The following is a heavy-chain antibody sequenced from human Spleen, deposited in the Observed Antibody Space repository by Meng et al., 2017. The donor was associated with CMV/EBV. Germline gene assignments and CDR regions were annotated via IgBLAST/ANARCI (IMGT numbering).Heavy chain of an antibody. D-gene: IGHD6-19*01. CDR2: IYYSGNT. CDR1: GDSVSSSVYY. CDR3: ARPRGWYFVY. V-gene: IGHV4-39*07. J-gene: IGHJ4*02. Sequence: SETLSLTCSVSGDSVSSSVYYWGWIRQPPGKGLEWIGSIYYSGNTYYNPSLKSRVTISVDTSKNQFSLKLSSVTAADTAVYYCARPRGWYFVYWGQGTLVTVSS.